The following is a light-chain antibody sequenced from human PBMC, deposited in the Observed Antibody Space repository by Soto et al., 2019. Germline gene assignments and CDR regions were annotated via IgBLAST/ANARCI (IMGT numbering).Light chain of an antibody. CDR3: QQYNSYWT. Sequence: IQMTQSPSTLSGSVADRLTIPCRASQTISSWLAWYQQKPGKAPKLLIYDASSLESGVPSRFSGSGSGTEFTLTISSLQPDDFATYYCQQYNSYWTFGQGTKV. J-gene: IGKJ1*01. CDR1: QTISSW. V-gene: IGKV1-5*01. CDR2: DAS.